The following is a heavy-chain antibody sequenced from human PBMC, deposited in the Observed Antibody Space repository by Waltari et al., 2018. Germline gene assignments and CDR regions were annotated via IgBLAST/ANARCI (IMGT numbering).Heavy chain of an antibody. Sequence: QVQLQESGPGLVKPSETLSLTCTVSGGSISSYYWSWIRPPAGKGLEWIGRIYTSGSTNYNPSLKSRVTMSVDTSKNQFSLKLSSVTAADTAVYYCARDAYDFWSGYYHYYYYMDVWGKGTTVTISS. CDR2: IYTSGST. CDR1: GGSISSYY. V-gene: IGHV4-4*07. D-gene: IGHD3-3*01. J-gene: IGHJ6*03. CDR3: ARDAYDFWSGYYHYYYYMDV.